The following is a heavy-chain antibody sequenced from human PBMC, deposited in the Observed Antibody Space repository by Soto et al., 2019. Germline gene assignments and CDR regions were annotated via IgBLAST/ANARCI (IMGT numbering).Heavy chain of an antibody. Sequence: SGKASGFTFSNYGLNWVRQAPGQGLEWMGWVSANNGHTNYAQNLQGRVSMTTDTSTSTAYMELRGLRFDDTAVYYCARDIESVTAKHFFYYYAMDVWGQGTTVTVSS. V-gene: IGHV1-18*01. CDR3: ARDIESVTAKHFFYYYAMDV. D-gene: IGHD2-8*01. CDR2: VSANNGHT. J-gene: IGHJ6*02. CDR1: GFTFSNYG.